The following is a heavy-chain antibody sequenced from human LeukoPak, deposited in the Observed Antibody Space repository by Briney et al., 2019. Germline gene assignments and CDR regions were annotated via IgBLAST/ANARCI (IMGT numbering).Heavy chain of an antibody. V-gene: IGHV3-23*01. CDR3: AKEGGGSSGPWTYYFDY. Sequence: GGSLRLSCAASGFTLSSYSMNWVRQAPGKGLEWVSAISDSGSRTFYAGSVKGRFTISRDNSKNTLYLQMNSLRAADTAVYYCAKEGGGSSGPWTYYFDYWGQGTLVTVSS. D-gene: IGHD3-10*01. CDR1: GFTLSSYS. CDR2: ISDSGSRT. J-gene: IGHJ4*02.